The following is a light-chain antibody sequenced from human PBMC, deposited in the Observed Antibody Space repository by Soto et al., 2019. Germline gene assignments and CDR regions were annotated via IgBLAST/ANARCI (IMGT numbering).Light chain of an antibody. CDR1: QVITND. V-gene: IGKV1-17*01. CDR2: AAS. CDR3: LQHNTYPWT. J-gene: IGKJ1*01. Sequence: IQMTQSPSSLSASVGDRVTITCRASQVITNDLGWYQQKPGKAPRRLIYAASSLQSGVPSRFSGSGSGTEFTLTISSLQPEDFATYYCLQHNTYPWTFGQGTNVDI.